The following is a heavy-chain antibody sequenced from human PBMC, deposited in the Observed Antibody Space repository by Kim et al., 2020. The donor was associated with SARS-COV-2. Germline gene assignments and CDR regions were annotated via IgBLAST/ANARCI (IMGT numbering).Heavy chain of an antibody. Sequence: ASVKVSCKASGYTFTSYAMHWVRQAPGQRLEWMGWINAGNGNTKYSQKFQGRVTITRDTSASTAYMELSSLRSEDTAVYYCARAQEQWLVLEYYFDYWGQGTLVTVSS. CDR3: ARAQEQWLVLEYYFDY. CDR2: INAGNGNT. D-gene: IGHD6-19*01. CDR1: GYTFTSYA. V-gene: IGHV1-3*01. J-gene: IGHJ4*02.